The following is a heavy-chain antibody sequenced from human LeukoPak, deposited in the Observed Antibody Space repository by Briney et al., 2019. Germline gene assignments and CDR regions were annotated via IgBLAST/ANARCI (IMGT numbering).Heavy chain of an antibody. CDR3: ARGLLVVPAAENYYPLGY. CDR1: GYTFTSYD. CDR2: MNPNSGNT. V-gene: IGHV1-8*03. J-gene: IGHJ4*02. D-gene: IGHD2-2*01. Sequence: GASVKVSCKASGYTFTSYDINWVRQATGQGLEWMGWMNPNSGNTGYAQKFQGRVTITRNTSISTAYMELSSLRSEDTAVYYCARGLLVVPAAENYYPLGYWGQGTLVTVSS.